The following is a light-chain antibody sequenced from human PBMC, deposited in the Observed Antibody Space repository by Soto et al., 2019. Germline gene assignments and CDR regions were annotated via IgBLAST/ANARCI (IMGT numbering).Light chain of an antibody. Sequence: IQLTQSPSSLSASLGDRVTITCLASQDIAIYLYWYQQKPGEAPKLLIYAASALYGGVPSRFSGSGSGTDFALTITSLQAEDFATYYCQQLRLYPSTFGGGTKVDIK. CDR1: QDIAIY. V-gene: IGKV1-9*01. J-gene: IGKJ4*01. CDR2: AAS. CDR3: QQLRLYPST.